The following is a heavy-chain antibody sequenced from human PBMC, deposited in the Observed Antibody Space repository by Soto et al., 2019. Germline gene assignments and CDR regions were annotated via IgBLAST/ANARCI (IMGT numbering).Heavy chain of an antibody. V-gene: IGHV3-33*01. J-gene: IGHJ4*02. CDR3: ATDIGGSPFDY. D-gene: IGHD2-15*01. Sequence: QVQLVESGGGVVQPGRSLRLSCAASGFTFSSYGMHWVRQAPGKGLERVAVIWNDGSNKNYADSVKGRFTISRDNSRNTLYLQMNSLRAEDTAVYYCATDIGGSPFDYWGQGTLVTVSS. CDR2: IWNDGSNK. CDR1: GFTFSSYG.